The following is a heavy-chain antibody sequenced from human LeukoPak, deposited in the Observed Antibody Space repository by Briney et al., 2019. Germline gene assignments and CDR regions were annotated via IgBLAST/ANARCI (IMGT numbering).Heavy chain of an antibody. Sequence: PGGSLRLSCAASGFTFSSYSMNWVRQAPGKGLEWVSSISSSSSYIYYADSVKGRFTISRDNSKNTLYLQMNSLRAEDTAVYYCAKVRGSSWYWYYYYYMDVWGKGTTVTIS. D-gene: IGHD6-13*01. CDR1: GFTFSSYS. J-gene: IGHJ6*03. CDR3: AKVRGSSWYWYYYYYMDV. V-gene: IGHV3-21*04. CDR2: ISSSSSYI.